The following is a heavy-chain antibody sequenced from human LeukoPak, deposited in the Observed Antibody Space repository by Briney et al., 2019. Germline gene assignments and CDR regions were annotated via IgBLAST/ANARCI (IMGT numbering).Heavy chain of an antibody. CDR3: ARHGIVVVPAAANWFDP. J-gene: IGHJ5*02. V-gene: IGHV4-34*01. CDR2: INHSGST. D-gene: IGHD2-2*01. CDR1: GGSFSGYY. Sequence: KPSETLSLTCAVYGGSFSGYYWSWIRQPPGKGLEWIGEINHSGSTNYNPSLKSRVTISVDTSKNQFSLKLSSVTAADTAVYYCARHGIVVVPAAANWFDPWGQGTLVTVSS.